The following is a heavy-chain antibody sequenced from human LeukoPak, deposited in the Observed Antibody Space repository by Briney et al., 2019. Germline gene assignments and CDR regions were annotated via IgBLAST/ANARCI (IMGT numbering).Heavy chain of an antibody. J-gene: IGHJ4*02. V-gene: IGHV3-48*04. Sequence: GGSLRLSCAASGFTFSNAWMNWVRQAPGKGLEWVSYISSSGSTIYYADSVKGRFTISRDNAKNSLYLQMNSLRAEDTAVYYCARDRRPYYYGSGSYSIDYWGQGTLVTVSS. CDR3: ARDRRPYYYGSGSYSIDY. D-gene: IGHD3-10*01. CDR1: GFTFSNAW. CDR2: ISSSGSTI.